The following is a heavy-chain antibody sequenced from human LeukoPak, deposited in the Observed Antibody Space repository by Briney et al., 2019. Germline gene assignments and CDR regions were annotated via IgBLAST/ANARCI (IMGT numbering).Heavy chain of an antibody. CDR2: INPSGGST. CDR3: ARENIAAAGSDY. CDR1: GYTFTSYY. Sequence: ASVKVSCKASGYTFTSYYMHWVRRAPGQGLEWMGIINPSGGSTSYAQKFQGRVTMTRDTSTSTVYMELSSLRSEDTAVYYCARENIAAAGSDYWGQGTLVTVSS. J-gene: IGHJ4*02. V-gene: IGHV1-46*01. D-gene: IGHD6-13*01.